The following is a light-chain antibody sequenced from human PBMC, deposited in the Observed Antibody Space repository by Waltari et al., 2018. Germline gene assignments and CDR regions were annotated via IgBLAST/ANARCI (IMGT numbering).Light chain of an antibody. V-gene: IGLV2-14*01. CDR2: DVR. CDR3: GAHTTSSVV. Sequence: QSALTQPASVSGSPGQSVTISCTGTSGDVGAYNFISWYQQHPANAPKLMSYDVRKRPSGVSNRFSGSKSGNTASLTISVLLTEDEAVYYCGAHTTSSVVFGTGTKVTVL. J-gene: IGLJ1*01. CDR1: SGDVGAYNF.